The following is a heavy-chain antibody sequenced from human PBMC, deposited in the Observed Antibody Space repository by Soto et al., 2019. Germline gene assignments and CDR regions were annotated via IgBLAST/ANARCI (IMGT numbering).Heavy chain of an antibody. J-gene: IGHJ6*03. V-gene: IGHV4-39*01. CDR2: ISYTGNT. D-gene: IGHD6-13*01. CDR1: GDSISSRSYY. CDR3: ARFSWYDGDSITNYYMGF. Sequence: LQESGPGLVKPSETLSLTCSVFGDSISSRSYYWAWIRRPPGMGLEWIASISYTGNTYYNPSLTSRAAISGDTSKNQFSLKLSFVTAADTAVYYCARFSWYDGDSITNYYMGFWGNGATVTVSS.